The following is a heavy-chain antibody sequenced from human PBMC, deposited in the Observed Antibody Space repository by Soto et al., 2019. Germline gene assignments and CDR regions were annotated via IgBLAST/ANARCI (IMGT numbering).Heavy chain of an antibody. Sequence: SVKVSCKASGGTFSSYAISWVRQAPGQGLEWMGGIIPIFGTANYAQKFQGRVTITADGSTSTAYMELSSLRSEDTAVYYCARDWRYCSGGSCYPNWFDPWGQGTLVTVSS. J-gene: IGHJ5*02. CDR1: GGTFSSYA. D-gene: IGHD2-15*01. CDR3: ARDWRYCSGGSCYPNWFDP. CDR2: IIPIFGTA. V-gene: IGHV1-69*13.